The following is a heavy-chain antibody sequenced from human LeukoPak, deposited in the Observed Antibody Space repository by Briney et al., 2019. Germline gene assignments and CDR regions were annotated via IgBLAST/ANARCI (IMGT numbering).Heavy chain of an antibody. CDR3: ARTQTTYYDYVWGSYRWGAFDI. J-gene: IGHJ3*02. CDR2: ISYDGSNK. CDR1: GFTFSSYA. D-gene: IGHD3-16*02. V-gene: IGHV3-30*04. Sequence: GGSLRLSCAASGFTFSSYAMHWVRQAPGKGLEWVAVISYDGSNKYYADSVKGRFTISRDNSKNTLYLQMNSRRAEDTAVYYCARTQTTYYDYVWGSYRWGAFDIWGQGTMVTVSS.